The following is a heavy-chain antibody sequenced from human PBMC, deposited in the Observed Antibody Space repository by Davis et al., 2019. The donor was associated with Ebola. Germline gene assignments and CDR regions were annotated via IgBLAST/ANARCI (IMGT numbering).Heavy chain of an antibody. Sequence: PGGSLRLSCAASGFTFSSYSMNWVRQAPGKGLEWVSSISTSSSYIYYADSAKGRFTISRDNAKNSLYLQMNSLKAEDTAVYYCAGDITIFGVLMINAFDIWGQGTMVTVSS. V-gene: IGHV3-21*01. CDR2: ISTSSSYI. J-gene: IGHJ3*02. CDR1: GFTFSSYS. D-gene: IGHD3-3*01. CDR3: AGDITIFGVLMINAFDI.